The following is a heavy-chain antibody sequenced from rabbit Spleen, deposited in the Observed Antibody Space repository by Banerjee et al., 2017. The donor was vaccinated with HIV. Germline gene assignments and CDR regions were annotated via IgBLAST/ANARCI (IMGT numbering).Heavy chain of an antibody. V-gene: IGHV1S45*01. J-gene: IGHJ2*01. CDR3: ARNYVNAFDP. Sequence: QEQLEESGGGLVKPGGTLTLTCKASGFTLSSYWICWVRQAPGKGLEWIACIDTNDGDTDYANWSKGRFTISKTSSTTVTLQMTSLTAADTATYFCARNYVNAFDPWGPGTLVTVS. CDR2: IDTNDGDT. CDR1: GFTLSSYW. D-gene: IGHD1-1*01.